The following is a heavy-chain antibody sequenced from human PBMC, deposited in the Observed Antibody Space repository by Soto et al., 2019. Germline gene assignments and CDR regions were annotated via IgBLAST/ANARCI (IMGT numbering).Heavy chain of an antibody. CDR3: ARGRIAAAAYYFDY. CDR1: GCTFTAYY. Sequence: ASVKVSCKASGCTFTAYYMHWVRQAPGQGLEWMGWINPSSGTTNYAQKFQGRVTMTRDTSISTAYVELSSLRSDDTAIYYCARGRIAAAAYYFDYWGQGTLVTVSS. J-gene: IGHJ4*02. D-gene: IGHD6-13*01. V-gene: IGHV1-2*02. CDR2: INPSSGTT.